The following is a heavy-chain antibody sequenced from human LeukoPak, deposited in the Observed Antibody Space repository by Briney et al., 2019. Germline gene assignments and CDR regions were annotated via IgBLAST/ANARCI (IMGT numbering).Heavy chain of an antibody. V-gene: IGHV3-23*01. Sequence: GGSLRLSCAASGFTFSSYVMTWVRQAPGKGLEWVSGISGSAGSTYYADSVKGRFTISRDNSKNTLYLQMNSLRAEDTAVYYCAKTILTGYYYFDYWGQGTLVTVSS. J-gene: IGHJ4*02. D-gene: IGHD3-9*01. CDR1: GFTFSSYV. CDR2: ISGSAGST. CDR3: AKTILTGYYYFDY.